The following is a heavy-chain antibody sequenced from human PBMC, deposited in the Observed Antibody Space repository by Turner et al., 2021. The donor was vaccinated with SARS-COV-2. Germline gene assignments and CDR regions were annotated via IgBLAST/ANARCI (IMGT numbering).Heavy chain of an antibody. Sequence: QAQLVQSGADVMKPGASAKGSCKVSGYTLTELSMHWVRQAPGKGLEWMGGFDPEDGETIYAQKIQGRVTMTEDTSTDTAYMELRSLRSEDTAVYYCATAPPIAAAGRWFDPWGQGTLVTVSS. CDR2: FDPEDGET. J-gene: IGHJ5*02. CDR1: GYTLTELS. CDR3: ATAPPIAAAGRWFDP. V-gene: IGHV1-24*01. D-gene: IGHD6-13*01.